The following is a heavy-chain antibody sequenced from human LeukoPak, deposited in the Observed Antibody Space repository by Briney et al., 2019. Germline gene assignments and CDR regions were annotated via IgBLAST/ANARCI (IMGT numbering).Heavy chain of an antibody. Sequence: GGSLRLSCAASGFTFSSYSMNWVRQAPGKGLEWVSYISSSSSTIYYADSVKGRFTISRDNAKNSLYLQMNSLRAEDTAVYYCAKDDYDSSGYPLPLDYWGQGTLVTVSS. CDR2: ISSSSSTI. V-gene: IGHV3-48*04. D-gene: IGHD3-22*01. J-gene: IGHJ4*02. CDR1: GFTFSSYS. CDR3: AKDDYDSSGYPLPLDY.